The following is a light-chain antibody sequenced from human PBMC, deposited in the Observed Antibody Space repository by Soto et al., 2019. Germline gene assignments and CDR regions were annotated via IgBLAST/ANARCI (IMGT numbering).Light chain of an antibody. V-gene: IGKV1-39*01. Sequence: DIQMTQSPSSLSASVGDRVTITCRASQSISSYLNWYQQKQGKAPKLLIYAASSLHSGVPSRFSGSESGTDFTLNISSLQHEDFATSYCPQRSSTPLTFGPGTKVDIK. CDR3: PQRSSTPLT. CDR2: AAS. J-gene: IGKJ3*01. CDR1: QSISSY.